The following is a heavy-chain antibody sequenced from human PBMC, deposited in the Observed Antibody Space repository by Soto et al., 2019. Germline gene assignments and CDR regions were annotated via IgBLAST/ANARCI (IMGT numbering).Heavy chain of an antibody. CDR3: AREKASTSLLTHYYYAMDV. CDR1: GYTFTDYY. J-gene: IGHJ6*02. V-gene: IGHV1-46*01. Sequence: ASVKVSCKASGYTFTDYYMHWVRQAPGQGLEWMGMINPSGGRTTYPQKFQGRVTMTRDTSTSTVYVELSSLRSDDTAVFYCAREKASTSLLTHYYYAMDVWGQGTTVTVSS. CDR2: INPSGGRT.